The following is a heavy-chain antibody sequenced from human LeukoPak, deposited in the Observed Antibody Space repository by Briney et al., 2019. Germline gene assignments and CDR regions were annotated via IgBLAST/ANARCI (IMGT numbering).Heavy chain of an antibody. V-gene: IGHV1-2*02. Sequence: ASVKVSCKASGGTFSSYAISWVRQAPGQGLEWMGWIYPYSDDTNYAQNFQGRVTMTRDTSISTAYMELSSLKSDDTAVYYCARDRNSGSSLDIWGQGTMLTVSS. D-gene: IGHD6-6*01. J-gene: IGHJ3*02. CDR3: ARDRNSGSSLDI. CDR1: GGTFSSYA. CDR2: IYPYSDDT.